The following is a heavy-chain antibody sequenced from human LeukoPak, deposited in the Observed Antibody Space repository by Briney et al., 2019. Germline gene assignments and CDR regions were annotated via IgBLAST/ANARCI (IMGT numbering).Heavy chain of an antibody. D-gene: IGHD6-19*01. CDR1: GFTFSTYN. V-gene: IGHV3-21*01. CDR3: ARESGWYRPPDY. CDR2: ISSSSYI. J-gene: IGHJ4*02. Sequence: GGSLRLSCAASGFTFSTYNMNWVRQAPGKGLEWVSSISSSSYIYYADSVKGRFTISRDNAKNSLYLQMNSLRAEDTAVYYCARESGWYRPPDYWGQGTLVTVSS.